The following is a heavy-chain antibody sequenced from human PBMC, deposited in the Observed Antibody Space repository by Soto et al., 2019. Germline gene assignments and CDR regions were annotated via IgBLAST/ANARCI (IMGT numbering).Heavy chain of an antibody. Sequence: ESLSRAGAVYGGSFRGYYWSWIRQPAGKGLEWIGEINHSGSTNYNPSLKSRVTISVDTSKNQFSLKLSSVTAADTAVYYCARGRGYYGSGSYYTVGFDPWGQGTLVTVYS. CDR3: ARGRGYYGSGSYYTVGFDP. CDR1: GGSFRGYY. V-gene: IGHV4-34*01. D-gene: IGHD3-10*01. J-gene: IGHJ5*02. CDR2: INHSGST.